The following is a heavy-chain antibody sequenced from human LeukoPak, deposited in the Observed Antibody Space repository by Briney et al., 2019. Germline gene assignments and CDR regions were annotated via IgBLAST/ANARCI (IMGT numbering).Heavy chain of an antibody. V-gene: IGHV4-30-2*01. CDR2: INHSGST. CDR1: GGSISSGGYS. Sequence: PSQTLSLTCAVSGGSISSGGYSWSWIRQPPGKGLEWIGYINHSGSTNYNPSLKSRVTISVDTSKNQFSLKLSSVTAADTAVYYCARAPPVVVVPAATPNYLYYFDYWGQGTLVTVSS. CDR3: ARAPPVVVVPAATPNYLYYFDY. J-gene: IGHJ4*02. D-gene: IGHD2-2*01.